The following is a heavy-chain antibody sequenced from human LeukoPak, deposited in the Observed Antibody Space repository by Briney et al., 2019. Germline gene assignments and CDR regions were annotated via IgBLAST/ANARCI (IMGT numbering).Heavy chain of an antibody. Sequence: ASVKVSCKASGYTFTSYGISWVRQAPGQGLEWMGWISAYNGNTNYAQKLQGRVTMTTDTSTSTAYMELSSLRSEDTAVYYCATATIAARPPWDYWGQGTLVTVPS. CDR3: ATATIAARPPWDY. J-gene: IGHJ4*02. CDR1: GYTFTSYG. V-gene: IGHV1-18*01. D-gene: IGHD6-6*01. CDR2: ISAYNGNT.